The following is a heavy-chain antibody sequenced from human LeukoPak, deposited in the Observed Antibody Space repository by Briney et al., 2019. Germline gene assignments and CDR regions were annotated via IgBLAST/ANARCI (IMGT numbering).Heavy chain of an antibody. CDR2: IKEDGTEK. CDR3: AKNYGDPDY. D-gene: IGHD4-17*01. Sequence: GGSLRLSCAGSGFTFSDFWMTWVRQTPGKGLEWVANIKEDGTEKNLVDSVKGRFTISRDNTKNSLYLQMNSLRAEDTAVYYCAKNYGDPDYWGQGTLVTVSS. CDR1: GFTFSDFW. J-gene: IGHJ4*02. V-gene: IGHV3-7*01.